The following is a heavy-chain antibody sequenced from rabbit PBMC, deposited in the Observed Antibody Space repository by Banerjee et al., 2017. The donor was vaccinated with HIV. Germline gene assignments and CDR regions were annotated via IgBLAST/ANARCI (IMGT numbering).Heavy chain of an antibody. CDR2: IGTGSSGYT. J-gene: IGHJ4*01. D-gene: IGHD4-1*01. CDR1: GFSFSSSYY. Sequence: QEQLVESGGGLVQPEGSLTLTCTASGFSFSSSYYMCWVRQAPGKGLEWIGCIGTGSSGYTYYASWAKGRFTISKTSSTTVTLQMTSLTAADTATYFCARHNGSTGWAAFNLWGPGTLVTVS. V-gene: IGHV1S45*01. CDR3: ARHNGSTGWAAFNL.